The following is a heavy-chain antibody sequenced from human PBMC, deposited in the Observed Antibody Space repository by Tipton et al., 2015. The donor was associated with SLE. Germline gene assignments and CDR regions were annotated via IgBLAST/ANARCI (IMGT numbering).Heavy chain of an antibody. Sequence: TLSLTCAVYGGSFSGYYWSWIRHPPGKGLEWIGEINHSGSTNYNPSLKSRVTISGDTSKNQFSLKLSSVTAADTAVYYRARHGAARRAAEYFQHWGQGTLVTVSS. CDR2: INHSGST. V-gene: IGHV4-34*01. CDR1: GGSFSGYY. J-gene: IGHJ1*01. D-gene: IGHD6-6*01. CDR3: ARHGAARRAAEYFQH.